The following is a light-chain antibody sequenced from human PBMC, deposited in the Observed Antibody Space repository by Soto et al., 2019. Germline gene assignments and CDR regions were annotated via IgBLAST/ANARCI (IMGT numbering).Light chain of an antibody. CDR2: EVT. V-gene: IGLV2-14*01. CDR1: SGDIGSYNR. Sequence: QSVLTQPASVSGSPGQSITISCTGTSGDIGSYNRVSWYQQHPGKAPKLIIYEVTDRPSGVSNRFSGSKSGNTASLTISGLQAEDEADYYCSLYTSSSTYVFGTGTKGTVL. J-gene: IGLJ1*01. CDR3: SLYTSSSTYV.